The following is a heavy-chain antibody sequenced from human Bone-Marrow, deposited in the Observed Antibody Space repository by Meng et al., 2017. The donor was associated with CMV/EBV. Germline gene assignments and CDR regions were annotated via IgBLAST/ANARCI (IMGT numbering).Heavy chain of an antibody. D-gene: IGHD2-8*02. CDR1: GFTFTGLA. Sequence: SVKVSCKGSGFTFTGLAVQWVRQARGQGLEWIGWIVVGSGNTNYAQKFQERVTMTRDKSTSTAYMELSGLRSEDTALYYCASDPSGYCSDTHCPPPRSWGQGTLVTVSS. CDR3: ASDPSGYCSDTHCPPPRS. CDR2: IVVGSGNT. J-gene: IGHJ5*02. V-gene: IGHV1-58*01.